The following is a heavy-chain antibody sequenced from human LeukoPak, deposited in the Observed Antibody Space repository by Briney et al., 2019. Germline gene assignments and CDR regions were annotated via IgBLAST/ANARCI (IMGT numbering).Heavy chain of an antibody. CDR2: IRTSSPTT. CDR3: ASDHRWGFDY. CDR1: GVTFSSDS. J-gene: IGHJ4*02. D-gene: IGHD4-23*01. Sequence: SGGGLRVSCAASGVTFSSDSINWVCEAPGDGLEWASYIRTSSPTTYYADSVKGRFTIYKDNDKNSLYLQMNSLRVEDTAIYYCASDHRWGFDYWGQRTLVTVSS. V-gene: IGHV3-48*01.